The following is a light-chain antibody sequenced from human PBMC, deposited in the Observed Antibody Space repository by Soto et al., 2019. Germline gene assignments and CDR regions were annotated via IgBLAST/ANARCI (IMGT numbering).Light chain of an antibody. CDR1: DTITSNY. CDR2: DSS. CDR3: RQYGISPPT. J-gene: IGKJ2*01. V-gene: IGKV3D-20*01. Sequence: ETVLTQSPATLSLSPGERATLSCGASDTITSNYLAWYQRRPGLAPRLVIYDSSTRATGIPDRFSGSGSGTDFTLTISRLEPEDFAIYYCRQYGISPPTFGQGTKLEIK.